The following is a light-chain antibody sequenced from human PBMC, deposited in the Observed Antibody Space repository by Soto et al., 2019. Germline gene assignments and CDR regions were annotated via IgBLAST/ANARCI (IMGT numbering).Light chain of an antibody. Sequence: DIQMTPSLSSLAASVGDRVTITCRASQSISSNLNWYQQKPGKAPKLLIYAASILQSGVPSRFSGSGSGTEFTLTISSLQPEDFATYYCQQSYSTPFTFGPGTKVDIK. CDR2: AAS. CDR1: QSISSN. V-gene: IGKV1-39*01. J-gene: IGKJ3*01. CDR3: QQSYSTPFT.